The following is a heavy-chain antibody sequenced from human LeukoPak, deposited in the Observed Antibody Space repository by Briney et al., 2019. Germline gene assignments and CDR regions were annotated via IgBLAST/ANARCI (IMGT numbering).Heavy chain of an antibody. CDR1: GFTFSSYD. J-gene: IGHJ3*01. CDR2: ISTISSTK. Sequence: GGSLRLSCAASGFTFSSYDMNWVRQAPGKGLEWVSYISTISSTKYYADSAKGRFTISRDNAKNSLYLQMNSLRDEDTAVYYCARGSAFDVWGQGTMVTVSS. CDR3: ARGSAFDV. V-gene: IGHV3-48*02.